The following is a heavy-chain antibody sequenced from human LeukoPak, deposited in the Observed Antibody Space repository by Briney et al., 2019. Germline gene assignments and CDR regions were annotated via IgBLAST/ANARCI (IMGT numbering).Heavy chain of an antibody. CDR1: GYIFSGYY. D-gene: IGHD6-6*01. Sequence: ASVKVSCKASGYIFSGYYMHWVRQAPGQGLEWMGWINPNSGGADYAQKFQGRVTMTRDTSISTAYMELSRLRSDDTAVYYCARLYQGSSHNPHYYYYYYMDVWGKGTTVTVSS. CDR3: ARLYQGSSHNPHYYYYYYMDV. J-gene: IGHJ6*03. CDR2: INPNSGGA. V-gene: IGHV1-2*02.